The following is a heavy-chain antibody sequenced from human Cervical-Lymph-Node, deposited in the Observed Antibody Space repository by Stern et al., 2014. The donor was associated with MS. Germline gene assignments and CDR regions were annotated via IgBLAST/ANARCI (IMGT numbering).Heavy chain of an antibody. J-gene: IGHJ5*02. D-gene: IGHD3-10*01. V-gene: IGHV1-69*01. CDR3: ARERSIHYPAFAP. CDR1: GGTFKTSA. CDR2: IDPMFGKP. Sequence: QLVQSGAEVKKPGSSVRVSCKASGGTFKTSAFNWLRQAPGQGLEWMGDIDPMFGKPNYAQQFQGRVTVTADESTNTVYMELNFLTSEDTAVYYCARERSIHYPAFAPWGQGTLVTVSS.